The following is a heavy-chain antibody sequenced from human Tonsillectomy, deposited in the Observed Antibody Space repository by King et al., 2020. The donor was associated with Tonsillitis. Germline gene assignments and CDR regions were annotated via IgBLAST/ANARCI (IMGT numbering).Heavy chain of an antibody. CDR1: GYTFSGYY. CDR2: INPNSGGT. CDR3: ARDGTVRSSAWYAG. D-gene: IGHD6-19*01. J-gene: IGHJ4*02. V-gene: IGHV1-2*02. Sequence: VQLVESGAEVKKPGASVKVSCTASGYTFSGYYIHWVRQAPGQGLEWMGWINPNSGGTTTAQNFQGRVTMTRDTSISTAYMELSRLRSDDTAVYYCARDGTVRSSAWYAGWGQGTLVTVSS.